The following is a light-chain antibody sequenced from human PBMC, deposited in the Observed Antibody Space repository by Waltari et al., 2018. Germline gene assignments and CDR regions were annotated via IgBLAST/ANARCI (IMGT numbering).Light chain of an antibody. CDR3: QQIYKAPLT. V-gene: IGKV1-39*01. J-gene: IGKJ5*01. CDR2: AGS. Sequence: DIQMTKSPSSLSASVGDRVTITCGESQDISRYLNWYQQTPGTAPHVLTYAGSNLRCGVPSRFTVSESGTDFTLTISSLQPEDFATYYCQQIYKAPLTFGQGTRLEMK. CDR1: QDISRY.